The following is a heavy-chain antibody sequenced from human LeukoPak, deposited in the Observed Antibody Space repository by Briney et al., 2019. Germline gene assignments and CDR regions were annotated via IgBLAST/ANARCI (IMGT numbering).Heavy chain of an antibody. CDR2: TRSSGGST. J-gene: IGHJ4*02. D-gene: IGHD6-13*01. CDR1: TSTLSNLS. CDR3: AKGLESSIWYTLIDY. Sequence: PGRSMRLSSAAATSTLSNLSMRCVSQPPRNGLEWVSGTRSSGGSTYYADFVKGRFTVSRDNSKNTLYLQMSSLRAEDTAVYYCAKGLESSIWYTLIDYWGQGTLVTVSS. V-gene: IGHV3-23*01.